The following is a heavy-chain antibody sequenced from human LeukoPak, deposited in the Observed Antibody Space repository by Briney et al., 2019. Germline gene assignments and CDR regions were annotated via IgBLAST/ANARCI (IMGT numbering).Heavy chain of an antibody. CDR3: ARYYDSSGYWSTPHFDY. CDR1: GDSASGMSFY. J-gene: IGHJ4*02. D-gene: IGHD3-22*01. CDR2: IQYSGST. V-gene: IGHV4-61*01. Sequence: PSETLSLTCTVSGDSASGMSFYRSWIRQPPGKGLQYIGYIQYSGSTNYNPSLKSRVTISVDTSKNQFSLKLSSVTAADTAVYYCARYYDSSGYWSTPHFDYWGEGTLVSVSS.